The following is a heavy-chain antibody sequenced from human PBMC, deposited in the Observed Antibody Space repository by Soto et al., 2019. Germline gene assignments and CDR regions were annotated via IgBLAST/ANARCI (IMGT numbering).Heavy chain of an antibody. CDR1: GFTFDYYA. V-gene: IGHV3-9*01. D-gene: IGHD4-17*01. Sequence: GGSLRLSCVVSGFTFDYYAIHWVRQCPGKGLEWVSGISGNSGSMGYADSVKGRFTISRDNAKNSLYLQMNSLRSEDTALYYCAKGSSYYGDFTYFDCWGQGTLVTVSS. CDR3: AKGSSYYGDFTYFDC. CDR2: ISGNSGSM. J-gene: IGHJ4*02.